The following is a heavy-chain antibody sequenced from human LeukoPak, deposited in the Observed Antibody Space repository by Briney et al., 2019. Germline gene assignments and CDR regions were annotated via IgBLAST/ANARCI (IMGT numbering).Heavy chain of an antibody. V-gene: IGHV3-73*01. CDR1: GFTFSGSA. D-gene: IGHD6-13*01. CDR3: ARVSSSSWALFDY. CDR2: IRSKTNDYAT. Sequence: PGGSLRLSCAASGFTFSGSAMHWVRQASGKGLEWVGRIRSKTNDYATTYAASVKDRFTISRDDSKNTAYLQMNSLKTEDTAVYYCARVSSSSWALFDYWGQGTLVTVSS. J-gene: IGHJ4*02.